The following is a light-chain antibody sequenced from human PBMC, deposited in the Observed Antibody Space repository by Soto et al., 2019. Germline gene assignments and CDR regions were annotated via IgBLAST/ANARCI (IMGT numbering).Light chain of an antibody. CDR1: QHIRVY. J-gene: IGKJ2*03. CDR3: QQIFGTRYS. Sequence: DIQMTQSPSSLSASVGDRVTITCRASQHIRVYLNWYQQKPGKAPKPLIYATSTLLSGVPSRFSGSGSGTDFTLTIISLQPEDFSTYYCQQIFGTRYSFGQGTKLEIK. V-gene: IGKV1-39*01. CDR2: ATS.